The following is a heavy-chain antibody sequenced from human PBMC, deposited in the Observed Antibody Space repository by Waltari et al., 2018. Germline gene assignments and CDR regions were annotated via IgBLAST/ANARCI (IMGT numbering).Heavy chain of an antibody. CDR3: ARVGEGATITYFDY. J-gene: IGHJ4*02. Sequence: QVQLVQSGAEVKKPGSSVKVSCKASGGTFSSYAISWLRQARGQGLDWMGGNSPSFGEANTAQRFQRRVTSTADKSTDTADMELSSLGSEDTAVYYCARVGEGATITYFDYWGQGTLVTVSS. CDR2: NSPSFGEA. CDR1: GGTFSSYA. V-gene: IGHV1-69*14. D-gene: IGHD5-12*01.